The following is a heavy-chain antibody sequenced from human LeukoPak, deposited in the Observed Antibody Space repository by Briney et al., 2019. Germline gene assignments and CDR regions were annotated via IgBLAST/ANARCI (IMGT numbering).Heavy chain of an antibody. Sequence: ASVKVSCKASGYTFTSYGISWVRQAPGQGLEWMGWISAYNGNTNYAQKLQGRVTMTTDTSTSTAYMELWSLRSDDTAVYYCASCGGYYCSSTSCYNYWGQGTLVTVSS. V-gene: IGHV1-18*01. CDR2: ISAYNGNT. J-gene: IGHJ4*02. D-gene: IGHD2-2*01. CDR3: ASCGGYYCSSTSCYNY. CDR1: GYTFTSYG.